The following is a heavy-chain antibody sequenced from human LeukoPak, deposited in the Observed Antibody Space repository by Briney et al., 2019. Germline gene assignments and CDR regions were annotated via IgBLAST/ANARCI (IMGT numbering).Heavy chain of an antibody. D-gene: IGHD1-26*01. CDR1: GFTFSSYG. J-gene: IGHJ4*02. CDR3: ARAASRGGSYCDY. CDR2: INPNSGGT. Sequence: GGSLRLSCAASGFTFSSYGMHWVRQAPGQGLEWMGWINPNSGGTNYAQKFQGRVTMTRDTSISTAYMELSRLRSDDTAVYYCARAASRGGSYCDYWGQGTLVTVSS. V-gene: IGHV1-2*02.